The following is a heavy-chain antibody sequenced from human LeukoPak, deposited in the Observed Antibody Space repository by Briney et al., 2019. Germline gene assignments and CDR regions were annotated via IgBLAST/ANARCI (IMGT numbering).Heavy chain of an antibody. D-gene: IGHD6-13*01. CDR1: GFTFSSYW. J-gene: IGHJ6*03. CDR3: ARERQQLALYYYYYYMDV. Sequence: QPGGSLRLFCAASGFTFSSYWMSWVRQAPGKGLEWVANIKQDGSEKYYVDSVKGRFTISRDNAKNSLYLQMNSLRAEDTAVYYCARERQQLALYYYYYYMDVWGKGTTVTVSS. V-gene: IGHV3-7*01. CDR2: IKQDGSEK.